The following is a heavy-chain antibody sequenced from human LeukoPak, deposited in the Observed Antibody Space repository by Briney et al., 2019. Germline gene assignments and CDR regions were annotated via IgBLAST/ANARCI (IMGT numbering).Heavy chain of an antibody. CDR2: INHSGST. Sequence: PSETLSLTCAVYGGSFSGYYWSWIRQPPGKGLEWIGEINHSGSTNYNPSLKSRVTISVDTSKNQFSLKLSSVTAADTAVYYCARGKGVLLWFGELFPHYYFDYWVQGTLVTVSS. CDR1: GGSFSGYY. J-gene: IGHJ4*02. V-gene: IGHV4-34*01. D-gene: IGHD3-10*01. CDR3: ARGKGVLLWFGELFPHYYFDY.